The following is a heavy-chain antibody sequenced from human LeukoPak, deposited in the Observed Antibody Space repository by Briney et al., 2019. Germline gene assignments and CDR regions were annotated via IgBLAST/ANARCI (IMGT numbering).Heavy chain of an antibody. D-gene: IGHD6-6*01. CDR2: ISYDGSNK. V-gene: IGHV3-30*04. CDR3: AKGPSRLGAFDI. CDR1: GFTFSSYA. J-gene: IGHJ3*02. Sequence: GRSLRLSCAASGFTFSSYAMHWVRQAPGKGLEWVAVISYDGSNKYYADSVKGRFTISRDNAKNSLYLQMNSLRAEDTALYYCAKGPSRLGAFDIWGQGTMVTVSS.